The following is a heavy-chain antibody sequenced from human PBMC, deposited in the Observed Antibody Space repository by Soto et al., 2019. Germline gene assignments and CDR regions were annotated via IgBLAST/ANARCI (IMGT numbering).Heavy chain of an antibody. V-gene: IGHV3-73*01. CDR1: GFVFKDSS. J-gene: IGHJ4*02. CDR2: ISDRAYNYAT. D-gene: IGHD3-10*01. CDR3: TRLISAAQDY. Sequence: EVLLVESGGGVVQPGGSLKLSCAASGFVFKDSSIHWVRQASGKGLEWVGRISDRAYNYATAYTASVKGRFTISRDDSNNTAYLQMTSLKTEDTAIYYCTRLISAAQDYWGQGTLVTVSS.